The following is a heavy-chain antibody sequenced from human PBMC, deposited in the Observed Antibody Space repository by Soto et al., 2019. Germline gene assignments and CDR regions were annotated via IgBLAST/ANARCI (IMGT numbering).Heavy chain of an antibody. CDR1: GFTFSSYA. CDR3: AKTGTTRSGAFDI. D-gene: IGHD1-7*01. CDR2: ISGSGGST. Sequence: HPGGSLRLSCAASGFTFSSYAMSWVRQAPGKGLEWVSAISGSGGSTYYADSVKGRFTISRGNSKNTLYLQMNSLRAEDTAVYYCAKTGTTRSGAFDIWGQGTMVTVSS. V-gene: IGHV3-23*01. J-gene: IGHJ3*02.